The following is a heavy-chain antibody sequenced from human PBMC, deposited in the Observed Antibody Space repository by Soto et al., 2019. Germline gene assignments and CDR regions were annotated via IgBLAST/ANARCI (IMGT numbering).Heavy chain of an antibody. V-gene: IGHV3-30*18. Sequence: GGSLRLSCAASGFTFSSYGMHWVRQAPGKGLEWVAVISYDGSNKYYADSVKGRFTISRDNSKNTLYLQMNSLRAEDTAVYYCAKDLLSSSEPYLDVWGKGTTVTVSS. CDR3: AKDLLSSSEPYLDV. CDR1: GFTFSSYG. D-gene: IGHD6-6*01. CDR2: ISYDGSNK. J-gene: IGHJ6*04.